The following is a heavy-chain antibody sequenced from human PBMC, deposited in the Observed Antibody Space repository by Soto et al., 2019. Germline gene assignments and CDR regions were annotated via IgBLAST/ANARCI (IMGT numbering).Heavy chain of an antibody. CDR3: ARGRDIVVVPAALSAHCFDY. J-gene: IGHJ4*02. CDR1: GGTFSSYA. Sequence: GASVKVSCKASGGTFSSYAISWVRQAPGQGLEWMGGIIPIFGTANYAQKFQGRVTITADESTSTAYMELSSLRSEDTAVYYCARGRDIVVVPAALSAHCFDYWGQGTLVTVSS. CDR2: IIPIFGTA. V-gene: IGHV1-69*13. D-gene: IGHD2-2*01.